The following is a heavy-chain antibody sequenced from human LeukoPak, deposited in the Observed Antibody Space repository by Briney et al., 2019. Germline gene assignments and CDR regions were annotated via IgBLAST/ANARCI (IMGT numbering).Heavy chain of an antibody. D-gene: IGHD3-10*01. Sequence: GRSLRLSCAASGFRFNAFAIHWVREAPGKGLEWVSGVGWDGTSVAYADSVKGRFTISRDNAQNSVYLQMNSLRIEDTALYYCPKGLYGLGILTYDGFDIWGQGTMVTVTS. CDR2: VGWDGTSV. CDR1: GFRFNAFA. CDR3: PKGLYGLGILTYDGFDI. V-gene: IGHV3-9*01. J-gene: IGHJ3*02.